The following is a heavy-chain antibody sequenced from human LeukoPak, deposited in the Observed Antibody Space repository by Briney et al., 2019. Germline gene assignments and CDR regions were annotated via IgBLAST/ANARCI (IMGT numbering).Heavy chain of an antibody. V-gene: IGHV1-8*03. CDR3: AREPLTGEHYHYYMDV. Sequence: ASVKVSCKASGYSFTTFDINWMRQPTGQGLEWMGWMNPNTGNTGFAGKFQGRVTSTGHTSIRTVYMGLTSLTSDDTAVYYCAREPLTGEHYHYYMDVWGTGTTITVSS. CDR2: MNPNTGNT. CDR1: GYSFTTFD. D-gene: IGHD7-27*01. J-gene: IGHJ6*03.